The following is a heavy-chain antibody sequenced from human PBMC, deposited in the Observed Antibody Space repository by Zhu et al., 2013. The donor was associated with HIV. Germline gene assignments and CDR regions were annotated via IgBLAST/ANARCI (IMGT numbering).Heavy chain of an antibody. CDR2: ITPYNGKT. CDR3: TRGMEGQTMTAFDI. V-gene: IGHV1-18*03. D-gene: IGHD1-1*01. Sequence: QVQVTQSEPVLRKSGASVRVSCKTSGYIFSNYGINWVRLAPGRGLEWMGWITPYNGKTTYSHSMQGRVTMTADISTGTVYMDLRTLTSDDMALYYCTRGMEGQTMTAFDIWGPGXMLTVSS. J-gene: IGHJ3*02. CDR1: GYIFSNYG.